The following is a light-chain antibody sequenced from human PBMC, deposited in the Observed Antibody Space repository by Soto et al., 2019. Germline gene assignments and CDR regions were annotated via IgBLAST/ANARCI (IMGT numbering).Light chain of an antibody. J-gene: IGLJ2*01. Sequence: QSALTQPPSASGSPGQSITVSCTGTTSDVGTSNSVSWYQQHPGKAPKLMIYEVSNRPSGVSNRFSGSKSCNTASLTISGLQAEDEADYYCSSYTSSSPPVFGGGTKLTVL. CDR1: TSDVGTSNS. CDR3: SSYTSSSPPV. CDR2: EVS. V-gene: IGLV2-14*01.